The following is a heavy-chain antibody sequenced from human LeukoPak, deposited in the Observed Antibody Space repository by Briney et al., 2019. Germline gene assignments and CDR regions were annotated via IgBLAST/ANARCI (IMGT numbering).Heavy chain of an antibody. Sequence: ASVKVSCKVYGYVFIDYYMHWVRQAPGQGPEWMGWINPKGGDTNYAQKFRGRVTLTRDTSISTAYMEMSGLTSDDTAVYYCAREATDYGELTDYWGQGTLVTVSS. CDR3: AREATDYGELTDY. CDR2: INPKGGDT. D-gene: IGHD4-17*01. J-gene: IGHJ4*02. V-gene: IGHV1-2*02. CDR1: GYVFIDYY.